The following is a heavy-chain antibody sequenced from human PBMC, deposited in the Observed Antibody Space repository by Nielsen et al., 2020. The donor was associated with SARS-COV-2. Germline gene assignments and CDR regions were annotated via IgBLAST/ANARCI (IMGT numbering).Heavy chain of an antibody. J-gene: IGHJ4*02. CDR1: GFTFSSYS. Sequence: GESLKISCAASGFTFSSYSMSWVRQAPGKGLEWVAGFSGNGANTYSAASVKGRFTVSRDTAKTTVYLQMNSLRAEDTAIYFCAKERGILTGNPFDYWGLGTGVTVSS. V-gene: IGHV3-23*01. D-gene: IGHD3-9*01. CDR2: FSGNGANT. CDR3: AKERGILTGNPFDY.